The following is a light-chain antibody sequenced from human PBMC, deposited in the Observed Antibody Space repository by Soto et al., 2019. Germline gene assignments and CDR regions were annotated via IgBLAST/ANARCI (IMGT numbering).Light chain of an antibody. J-gene: IGKJ1*01. CDR1: QTISSW. CDR3: LQVDVYPWT. Sequence: DIQMTQSPSALSGSVGDRVTITCRASQTISSWLAWYQQKPGKAPKLLIYKASSLESGVPSRFSGSGSGTDFTLTISSLQPEDFATYYCLQVDVYPWTFGQGTKVDIK. V-gene: IGKV1-5*03. CDR2: KAS.